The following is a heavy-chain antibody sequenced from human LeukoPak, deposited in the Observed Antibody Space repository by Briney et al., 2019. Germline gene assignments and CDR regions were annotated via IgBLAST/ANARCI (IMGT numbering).Heavy chain of an antibody. V-gene: IGHV3-7*01. CDR2: IKQDGSQR. D-gene: IGHD6-6*01. Sequence: GGALRDACTASGFSHCDYWMTWVRQAAGKGAEWVANIKQDGSQRYYVDSVRGRFTISRDNAKNSLFLQMNGLRAEDTAVYYCARRGGSSSRRSPIDYWGQGTLVTVS. J-gene: IGHJ4*02. CDR3: ARRGGSSSRRSPIDY. CDR1: GFSHCDYW.